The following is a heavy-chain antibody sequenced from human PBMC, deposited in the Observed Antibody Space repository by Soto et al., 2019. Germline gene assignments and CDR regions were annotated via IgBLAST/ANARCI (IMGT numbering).Heavy chain of an antibody. CDR3: ARGRGYSGDDHYYYFDMDV. CDR1: GYTFTSYG. CDR2: ISAYNGNT. D-gene: IGHD5-12*01. Sequence: GASVKVSCKASGYTFTSYGISWVRQAPGQGLEWMGWISAYNGNTNYAQKLQGRVTMTTDTSTSTAYMELRSLRPDDTAVYYCARGRGYSGDDHYYYFDMDVWGQGTTVTVSS. V-gene: IGHV1-18*01. J-gene: IGHJ6*02.